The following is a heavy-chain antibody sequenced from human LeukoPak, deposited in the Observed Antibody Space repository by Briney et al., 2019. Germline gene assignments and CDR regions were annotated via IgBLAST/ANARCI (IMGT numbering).Heavy chain of an antibody. Sequence: GGSLRLSCAASGFTLSGYWMSWVRQAPGKGLEWVATVTQDGSEKYYVDSVKGRFTISRDNAKSSLFLQMNSLRAEDTAVYYCARLGCVRACPHGTLNWWGQGTLVTVSS. CDR3: ARLGCVRACPHGTLNW. J-gene: IGHJ4*02. CDR2: VTQDGSEK. V-gene: IGHV3-7*03. CDR1: GFTLSGYW. D-gene: IGHD3/OR15-3a*01.